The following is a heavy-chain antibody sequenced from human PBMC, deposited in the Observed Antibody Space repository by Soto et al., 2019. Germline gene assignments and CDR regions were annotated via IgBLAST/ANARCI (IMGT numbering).Heavy chain of an antibody. Sequence: PGGSLRLSCAASGFTVSSNYMSWVRQAPGKGLEWVSVIYSGGSTYYADSVKGRFTISRDNSKNTLYLQMNSLRAEDTAVYYCAASGGSILYYYYGMDVWGQGTTVTVSS. D-gene: IGHD2-15*01. J-gene: IGHJ6*02. CDR3: AASGGSILYYYYGMDV. CDR2: IYSGGST. V-gene: IGHV3-66*01. CDR1: GFTVSSNY.